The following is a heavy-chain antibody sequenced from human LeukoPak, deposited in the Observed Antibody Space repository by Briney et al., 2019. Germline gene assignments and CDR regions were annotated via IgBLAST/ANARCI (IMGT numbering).Heavy chain of an antibody. Sequence: SETLSLTCTVSGGSISSYYWSWIRQPPGKGLEWIGYIYYSGSPNYNPSLKSRVTISVDTSKNQFSLKLSSVTAADTAVYYCAREEHLWSFDYWGQGTLVTVSS. CDR3: AREEHLWSFDY. J-gene: IGHJ4*02. D-gene: IGHD5-18*01. CDR1: GGSISSYY. CDR2: IYYSGSP. V-gene: IGHV4-59*01.